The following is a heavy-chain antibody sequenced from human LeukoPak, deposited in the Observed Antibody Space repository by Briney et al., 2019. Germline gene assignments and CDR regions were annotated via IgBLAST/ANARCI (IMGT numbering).Heavy chain of an antibody. V-gene: IGHV4-34*01. Sequence: SEILSLTCAVYGGSFSGYYWSWIRQPPGKGLEWIGEINHSGSTNYNPSLKSRVTISVDTSKNQFSLKLSSVTAADTAVYYCARAFAGLGAFDIWGQGTMVTVSS. CDR1: GGSFSGYY. CDR2: INHSGST. D-gene: IGHD6-13*01. J-gene: IGHJ3*02. CDR3: ARAFAGLGAFDI.